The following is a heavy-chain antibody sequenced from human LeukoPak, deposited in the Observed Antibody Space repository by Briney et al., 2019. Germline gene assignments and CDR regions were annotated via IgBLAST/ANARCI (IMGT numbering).Heavy chain of an antibody. D-gene: IGHD3-9*01. CDR1: GFTFSRYW. J-gene: IGHJ3*02. CDR3: ARESRYFDWPLGDDAFDI. Sequence: GGSLRLSCAASGFTFSRYWMHWVRQAPGKGLVWVSRINSDGSSTSYADSVKGRFTISRDNAKNTLYLQMNSLRAEDTAVYYCARESRYFDWPLGDDAFDIWGQGTMVTVSS. CDR2: INSDGSST. V-gene: IGHV3-74*01.